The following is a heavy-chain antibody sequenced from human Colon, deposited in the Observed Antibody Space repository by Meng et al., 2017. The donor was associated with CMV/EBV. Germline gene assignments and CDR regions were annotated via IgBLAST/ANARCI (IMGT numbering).Heavy chain of an antibody. CDR2: LKPNSDDT. CDR1: GYTFTSNG. J-gene: IGHJ4*02. D-gene: IGHD3/OR15-3a*01. V-gene: IGHV1-8*01. CDR3: ARGIPDF. Sequence: VKVSCNASGYTFTSNGINWVRQGTGQGLEWMGWLKPNSDDTSYAPNLQGRITMTRNTSIDTASTELRSLTNEDTAIYYCARGIPDFWGQGTLVTVSS.